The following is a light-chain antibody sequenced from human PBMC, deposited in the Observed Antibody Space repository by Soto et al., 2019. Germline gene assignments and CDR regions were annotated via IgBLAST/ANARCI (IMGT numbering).Light chain of an antibody. CDR2: GAS. V-gene: IGKV3-15*01. Sequence: ELVMTQSPATLSGSPGEKATLSCRASQSVSRNLAWYQQKPGQAPRLLIYGASTRATGIPARFSGSGSGTEFTLTISSLQSEDFAVYYCQQYNNRPQTFGQGTKVEIK. CDR1: QSVSRN. CDR3: QQYNNRPQT. J-gene: IGKJ1*01.